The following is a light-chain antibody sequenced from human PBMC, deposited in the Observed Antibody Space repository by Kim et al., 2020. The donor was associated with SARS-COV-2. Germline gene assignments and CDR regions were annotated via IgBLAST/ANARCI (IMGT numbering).Light chain of an antibody. Sequence: ASLGDTVTITCRASQGISNNLAWFQQTPGKVPKRLIYAASTLQSVVPSRFSGSRSGTEFTLIINSLQPEDFATYFCLQHDTYPYSFGGGTKVDIK. J-gene: IGKJ4*01. CDR1: QGISNN. CDR3: LQHDTYPYS. CDR2: AAS. V-gene: IGKV1-17*03.